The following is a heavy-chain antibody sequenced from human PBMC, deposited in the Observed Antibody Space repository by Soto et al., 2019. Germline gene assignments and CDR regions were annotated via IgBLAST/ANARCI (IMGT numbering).Heavy chain of an antibody. CDR3: AKLTFSGSGYDFSVNDFPNLKRDY. CDR2: ISSSSSYI. D-gene: IGHD5-12*01. J-gene: IGHJ4*02. Sequence: GGSLRLSCAASGFTFSSYSMNWVRQAPGKGLEWVSSISSSSSYIYYADSVKGRFTISRDNSKNTLYLQMNSLRAEDTAVYYCAKLTFSGSGYDFSVNDFPNLKRDYWGQGTLVTVSS. CDR1: GFTFSSYS. V-gene: IGHV3-21*01.